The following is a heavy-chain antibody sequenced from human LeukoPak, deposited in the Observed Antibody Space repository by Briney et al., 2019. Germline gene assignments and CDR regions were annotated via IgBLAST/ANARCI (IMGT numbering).Heavy chain of an antibody. CDR3: ARGFGSREDY. J-gene: IGHJ4*02. CDR1: GGSISSSSYY. D-gene: IGHD3-16*01. Sequence: PSETLSLTCTVSGGSISSSSYYWGWIRQPPGKGLEWIGNIYYSGSTYYNPSLKSRVTISVDTSKKQLSLRLSSVTAADTAVYYCARGFGSREDYWGQGTLVTVSS. CDR2: IYYSGST. V-gene: IGHV4-39*07.